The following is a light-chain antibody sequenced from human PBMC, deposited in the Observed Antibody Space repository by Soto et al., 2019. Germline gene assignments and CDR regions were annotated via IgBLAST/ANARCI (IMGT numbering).Light chain of an antibody. V-gene: IGLV1-40*01. J-gene: IGLJ1*01. CDR3: QSYDSSLSGYV. CDR1: ASNIGAGYD. Sequence: QSVLTQPPSVSGPPGQRVTIPCPGGASNIGAGYDVNWYQQLPGTAPKLLIYGNSNRPSGVPDRFSGSKSGTSASLAITGLQAEDEADYYCQSYDSSLSGYVFGTGTKVTVL. CDR2: GNS.